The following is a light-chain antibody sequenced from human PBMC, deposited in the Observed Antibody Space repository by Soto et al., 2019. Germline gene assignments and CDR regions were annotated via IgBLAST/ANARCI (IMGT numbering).Light chain of an antibody. J-gene: IGLJ1*01. Sequence: QSALTQPASVSGSPGQSITISCTGTSSDVGGYDYVSWYQQHPGKAPKLLIYDVSNRPSGVSTRFSGSKSGNTASLTISGLQAEDEGDYYCTSYTTRRLYVFGSGT. CDR3: TSYTTRRLYV. CDR1: SSDVGGYDY. V-gene: IGLV2-14*03. CDR2: DVS.